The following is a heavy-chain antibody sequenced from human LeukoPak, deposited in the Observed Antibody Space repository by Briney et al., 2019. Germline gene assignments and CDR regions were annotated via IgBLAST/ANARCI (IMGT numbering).Heavy chain of an antibody. D-gene: IGHD5-24*01. J-gene: IGHJ4*02. CDR3: AGEGDGYQYYFDY. Sequence: SVKVSCKASGGTFSSYAISWVRQAPGQGLEWMGGIIPIFGTANYAQKFQGRVTTTADESTSTAYMELSSLRSEDTAVYYCAGEGDGYQYYFDYWGQGTLVTVSS. CDR1: GGTFSSYA. CDR2: IIPIFGTA. V-gene: IGHV1-69*13.